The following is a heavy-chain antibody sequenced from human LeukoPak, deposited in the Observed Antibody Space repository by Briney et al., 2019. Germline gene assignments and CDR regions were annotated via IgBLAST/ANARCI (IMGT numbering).Heavy chain of an antibody. CDR2: IYSGGST. V-gene: IGHV3-66*01. CDR3: ARALLLWFGELRGLDY. Sequence: GGSLRLSCAASGFTVSSNYMSWVRQAPGKGLEWVSVIYSGGSTYYADSVKGRFTISRDNSKNTLYLQMNSLRAEDTAVYYCARALLLWFGELRGLDYWGQGTLVTVSS. CDR1: GFTVSSNY. D-gene: IGHD3-10*01. J-gene: IGHJ4*02.